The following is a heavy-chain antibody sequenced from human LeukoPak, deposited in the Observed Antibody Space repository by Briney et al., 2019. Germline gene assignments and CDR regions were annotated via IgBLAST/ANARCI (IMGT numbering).Heavy chain of an antibody. Sequence: PSETLSLTYTVSGGSISSYYWSWIRQPPGKGLEWIGYIYYSGSTNYNPSLKSRVTISVDTSKNQFSLKLSSVTAADTAVYYCASVGEVAVLDYWGQGTLVTVSS. CDR2: IYYSGST. CDR3: ASVGEVAVLDY. CDR1: GGSISSYY. J-gene: IGHJ4*02. D-gene: IGHD3-10*01. V-gene: IGHV4-59*01.